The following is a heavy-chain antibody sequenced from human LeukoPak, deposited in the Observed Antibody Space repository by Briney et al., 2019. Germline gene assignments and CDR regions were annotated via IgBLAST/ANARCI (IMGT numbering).Heavy chain of an antibody. V-gene: IGHV3-13*01. CDR1: GFTFSSYD. CDR2: IGTAADT. J-gene: IGHJ2*01. D-gene: IGHD5-18*01. CDR3: ARELLDSYSSKWYFDL. Sequence: GGSLRLSCAASGFTFSSYDFHWVRQGTGEGLEWVSAIGTAADTYYPDSVKGRFTISRENAKNSLYLQMNSQRVGDTAVYYCARELLDSYSSKWYFDLWGRGTLVTVSS.